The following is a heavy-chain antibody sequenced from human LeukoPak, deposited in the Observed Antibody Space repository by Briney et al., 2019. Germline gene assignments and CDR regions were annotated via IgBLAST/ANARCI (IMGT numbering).Heavy chain of an antibody. Sequence: PGGSLRLSCAASGFTVSSNYMSWVRQAPGKGLEWVAVISYDGSNKYYADSVKGRFTISRDNSKNTLYLQMNSLRAEDTAVYYCAKDLPSDYWGQGTLVTVSS. V-gene: IGHV3-30*18. CDR2: ISYDGSNK. CDR3: AKDLPSDY. J-gene: IGHJ4*02. D-gene: IGHD5/OR15-5a*01. CDR1: GFTVSSNY.